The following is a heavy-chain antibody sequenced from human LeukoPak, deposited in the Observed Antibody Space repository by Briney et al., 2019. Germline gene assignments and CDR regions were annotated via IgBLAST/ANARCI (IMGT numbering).Heavy chain of an antibody. CDR2: IKSNSGGT. CDR1: GYTFTDYY. V-gene: IGHV1-2*02. J-gene: IGHJ4*02. D-gene: IGHD6-13*01. CDR3: ARAGSSWYKDYFFDY. Sequence: ASVKVSCKASGYTFTDYYMRWVRQAPGQGLEWMGWIKSNSGGTHYAQKFQGRVTLTRDTSNSTAYMELSRLRSDDTAVYYCARAGSSWYKDYFFDYWGRGALVTVSS.